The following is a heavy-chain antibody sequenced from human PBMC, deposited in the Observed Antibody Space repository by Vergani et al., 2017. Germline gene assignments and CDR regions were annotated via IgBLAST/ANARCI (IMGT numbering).Heavy chain of an antibody. V-gene: IGHV3-33*06. CDR2: IWYDGSNK. Sequence: QVQLVESGGGVVQPGRSLRLSCAASGFTFSSYGMHWVRQAPGKGLEWVAVIWYDGSNKYYADSVKGRFTISRDNSKNTLYLQMNSLRAEDTAVYYCAKIGSGIQLWCDYWGQGTLVTVSS. CDR1: GFTFSSYG. J-gene: IGHJ4*02. CDR3: AKIGSGIQLWCDY. D-gene: IGHD5-18*01.